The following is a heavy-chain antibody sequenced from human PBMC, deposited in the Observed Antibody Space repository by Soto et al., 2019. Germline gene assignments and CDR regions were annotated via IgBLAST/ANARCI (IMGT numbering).Heavy chain of an antibody. CDR1: GGTFSSYA. CDR3: ASSPYYDFWSGYYLYYYYGMDV. CDR2: IIPIFGTA. D-gene: IGHD3-3*01. V-gene: IGHV1-69*13. Sequence: SVKVSCKASGGTFSSYAISWVRQAPGQGLEWMGGIIPIFGTANYAQKFQGRVTITADESTSTAYMELSSLRSEDTAVYYCASSPYYDFWSGYYLYYYYGMDVWGQGTTVTVS. J-gene: IGHJ6*02.